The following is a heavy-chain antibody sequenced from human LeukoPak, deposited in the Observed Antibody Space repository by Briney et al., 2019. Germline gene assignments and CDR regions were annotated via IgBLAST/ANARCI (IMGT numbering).Heavy chain of an antibody. CDR2: INTDGSST. V-gene: IGHV3-74*01. J-gene: IGHJ4*02. D-gene: IGHD6-13*01. CDR3: ARGPTFIAAAGRNY. CDR1: GFTFSSYW. Sequence: PGGLRLSCAASGFTFSSYWMHWVRQAPGKGLVWVSRINTDGSSTSYADSVKGRFTISRDNAKNTLYLQMNSLRVEDTAVYYCARGPTFIAAAGRNYWGQGTLVTVSS.